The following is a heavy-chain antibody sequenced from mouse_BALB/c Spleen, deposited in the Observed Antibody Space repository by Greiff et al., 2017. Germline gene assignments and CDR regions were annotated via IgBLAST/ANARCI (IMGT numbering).Heavy chain of an antibody. J-gene: IGHJ3*01. V-gene: IGHV5-4*02. CDR2: ISDGGSYT. CDR1: GFTFSDYY. D-gene: IGHD2-4*01. Sequence: EVKLVESGGGLVKPGGSLKLSCAASGFTFSDYYMYWVRQTPEKRLVWVATISDGGSYTYYPDSVKGRFTISRDNAKNNLYLQMSSLKSEDTAMYYCARDYDYDDAWFAYWGQGTLVTVSA. CDR3: ARDYDYDDAWFAY.